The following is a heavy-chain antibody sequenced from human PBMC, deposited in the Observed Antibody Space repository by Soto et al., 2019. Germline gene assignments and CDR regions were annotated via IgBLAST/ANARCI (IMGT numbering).Heavy chain of an antibody. CDR1: GFTFSSYG. CDR3: AKELILSGVWVEYYYYGMDV. Sequence: QVQLVESGGGVVQPGRSLRLSCAASGFTFSSYGMHWVRQAPGRGLEWVAVISYDGSNKYYADSVKGRFTISRDNSKNTLYLQMNSLRAEDTAVYYCAKELILSGVWVEYYYYGMDVWGQGTMVTVSS. CDR2: ISYDGSNK. V-gene: IGHV3-30*18. J-gene: IGHJ6*02. D-gene: IGHD6-13*01.